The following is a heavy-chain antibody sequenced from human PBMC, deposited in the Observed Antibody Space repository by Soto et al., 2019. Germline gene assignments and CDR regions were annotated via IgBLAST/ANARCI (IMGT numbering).Heavy chain of an antibody. CDR3: ARVGSGGITMVRGVIYGMDV. CDR2: IYYSGST. V-gene: IGHV4-59*01. CDR1: GGSISSYY. Sequence: QVQLQESGPGLVKPSETLSLTCTVSGGSISSYYWSWIRQPPGKGLEWIGYIYYSGSTNYNPSLKSRVTISVDTSKNQFSLKLSSVTAADTAVYYYARVGSGGITMVRGVIYGMDVWGQGTTVTVSS. D-gene: IGHD3-10*01. J-gene: IGHJ6*02.